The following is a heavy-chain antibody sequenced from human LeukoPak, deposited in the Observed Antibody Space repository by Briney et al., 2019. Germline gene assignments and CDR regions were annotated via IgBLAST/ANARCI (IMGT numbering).Heavy chain of an antibody. CDR2: ISSSSSTT. V-gene: IGHV3-48*02. CDR3: ALSGYSSSWSPRYYYGMDV. CDR1: GFTFSSDS. Sequence: PGGSLRLSCAASGFTFSSDSMNWVRQAPGKGLEWVSYISSSSSTTYYADSVEGRFTISRDNAKNSLYLQMNSLRDEDTAVYYCALSGYSSSWSPRYYYGMDVWGQGTTVTVSS. J-gene: IGHJ6*02. D-gene: IGHD6-13*01.